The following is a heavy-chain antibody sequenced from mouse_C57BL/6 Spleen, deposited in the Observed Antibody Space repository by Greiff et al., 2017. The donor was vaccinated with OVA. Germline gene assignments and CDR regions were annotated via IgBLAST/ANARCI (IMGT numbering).Heavy chain of an antibody. CDR2: INPSTGGT. J-gene: IGHJ4*01. CDR3: ATAEGYYYYAMDY. Sequence: VQLQQSGPELVKPGASVKISCKASGYSFTGYYMNWVKQSPEKSLEWIGEINPSTGGTTYNQKFKAKATLTVDKSSSTAYMQLKSLTSEDSAVYYCATAEGYYYYAMDYWGQGTSVTVSS. CDR1: GYSFTGYY. D-gene: IGHD1-1*01. V-gene: IGHV1-42*01.